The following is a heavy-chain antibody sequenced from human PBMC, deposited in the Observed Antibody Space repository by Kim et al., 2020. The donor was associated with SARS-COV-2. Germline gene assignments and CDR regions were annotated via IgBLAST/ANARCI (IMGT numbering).Heavy chain of an antibody. CDR3: TRTDY. J-gene: IGHJ4*02. CDR1: GFTFGDYS. V-gene: IGHV3-49*04. Sequence: GGSLRLSCTASGFTFGDYSMSWVRQAPGKGLEWVGIIRRKAYGGTTEYAASVKGRFTISRDDSKSIAYLQMNSPETEETAVYYCTRTDYWGQGTLVTVSS. CDR2: IRRKAYGGTT.